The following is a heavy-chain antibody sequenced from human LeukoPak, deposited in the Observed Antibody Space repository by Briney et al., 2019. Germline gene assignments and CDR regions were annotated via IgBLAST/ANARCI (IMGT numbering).Heavy chain of an antibody. CDR1: GGSISSSSYY. J-gene: IGHJ6*03. CDR3: ARDKRGRSPYYYMDV. Sequence: SETLSLTCTVSGGSISSSSYYWGWIRQPPGKGLEWIGSIYYSGSTYYNPSLKSRVTISVDTSKNQFSLKLSSVTAADTAVYYCARDKRGRSPYYYMDVWGKGTTVTVSS. V-gene: IGHV4-39*02. CDR2: IYYSGST. D-gene: IGHD3-10*01.